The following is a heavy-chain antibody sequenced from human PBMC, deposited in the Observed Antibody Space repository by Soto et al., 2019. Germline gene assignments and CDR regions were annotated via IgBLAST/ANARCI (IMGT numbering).Heavy chain of an antibody. Sequence: ASLKVACKTAGYTFTSYGISCGRHTNGQGLEWMGWISAYNGNTNYAQKLQGRVTMTTDTSTSTAYMELRSLRSDDTAVYYCARVRGVVVTGGPDYWGQGTLVTVSS. J-gene: IGHJ4*02. D-gene: IGHD2-21*02. CDR2: ISAYNGNT. V-gene: IGHV1-18*01. CDR3: ARVRGVVVTGGPDY. CDR1: GYTFTSYG.